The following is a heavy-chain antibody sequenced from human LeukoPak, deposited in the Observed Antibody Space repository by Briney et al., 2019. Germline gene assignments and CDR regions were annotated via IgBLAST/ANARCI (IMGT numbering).Heavy chain of an antibody. V-gene: IGHV4-59*08. J-gene: IGHJ4*02. Sequence: GSLRLSCAASAFTFRTYWMSWVRQPPGKGLEWIGHIYSTGSTTYSPSLKSRVTMSVDKSKNQFSLKLTSVTAADTAVYYCARHRSDGSYPLDYWGQGALVTVSS. CDR1: AFTFRTYW. CDR3: ARHRSDGSYPLDY. CDR2: IYSTGST. D-gene: IGHD5-24*01.